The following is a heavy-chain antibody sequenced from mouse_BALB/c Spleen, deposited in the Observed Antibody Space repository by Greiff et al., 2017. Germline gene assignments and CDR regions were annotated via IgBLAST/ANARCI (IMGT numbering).Heavy chain of an antibody. CDR1: GFTFSSYG. Sequence: EVQRVESGGGLVQPGGSLKLSCAASGFTFSSYGMSWVRQTPDKRLELVATINSNGGSTYYPDSVKGRFTISRDNAKNTLYLQMSSLKSEDTAMYYCARDYGNYYYAMDYWGQGTSVTVSS. V-gene: IGHV5-6-3*01. D-gene: IGHD2-1*01. CDR2: INSNGGST. CDR3: ARDYGNYYYAMDY. J-gene: IGHJ4*01.